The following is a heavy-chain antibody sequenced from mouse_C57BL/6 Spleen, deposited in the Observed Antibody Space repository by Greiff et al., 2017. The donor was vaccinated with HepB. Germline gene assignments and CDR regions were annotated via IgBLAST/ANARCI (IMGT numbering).Heavy chain of an antibody. CDR3: ARKGYYTPYYFDY. D-gene: IGHD2-12*01. CDR1: GYTFTDYY. V-gene: IGHV1-26*01. J-gene: IGHJ2*01. CDR2: INPNNGGT. Sequence: EVQLQQSGPELVKPGASVKISCKASGYTFTDYYMNWVKQSRGKSLEWIGDINPNNGGTSYNQKFKGKATLTVDKSSSTAYMERRSLTSEDSAVYYCARKGYYTPYYFDYWGQGTTLTVSS.